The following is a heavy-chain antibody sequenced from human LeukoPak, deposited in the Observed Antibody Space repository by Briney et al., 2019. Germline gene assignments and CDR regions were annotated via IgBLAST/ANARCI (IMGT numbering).Heavy chain of an antibody. CDR2: LYTGGGT. V-gene: IGHV3-53*01. CDR3: TRSGYRHPYHFDS. Sequence: GGSLRLSCAASGFTFSFYAMSWVRQAPGKGLEWVSVLYTGGGTDHADSVKGRFTISRDNSKNTLSLQMNSPRAEDTAIYYCTRSGYRHPYHFDSWGQGTLVTVSS. J-gene: IGHJ4*02. CDR1: GFTFSFYA. D-gene: IGHD3-22*01.